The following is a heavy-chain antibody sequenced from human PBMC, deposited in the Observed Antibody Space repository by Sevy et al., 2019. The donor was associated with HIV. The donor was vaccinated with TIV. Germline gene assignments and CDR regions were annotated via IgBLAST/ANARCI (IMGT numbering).Heavy chain of an antibody. CDR2: IYYSGST. CDR3: ARRENQVGATALFYFDY. V-gene: IGHV4-39*01. Sequence: SETLSLTCTVSGGSISSSSYYWGWIRQPPGKGLEWIGSIYYSGSTYYNPSLKSRVTISVDTSKNQFSLKLSSVTAADTAVYYCARRENQVGATALFYFDYWGQGTLVTVSS. J-gene: IGHJ4*02. CDR1: GGSISSSSYY. D-gene: IGHD1-26*01.